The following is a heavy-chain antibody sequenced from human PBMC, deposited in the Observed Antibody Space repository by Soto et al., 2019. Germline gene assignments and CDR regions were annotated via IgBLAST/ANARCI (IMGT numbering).Heavy chain of an antibody. Sequence: PGGSMRLPCAASGFTISSYDMGWVRQAPGKTLEWISLIRGSGGATFYADSVKGRFTISRDNSKNTLYLQMNSLRAEDTAVYYCAKDSNPCGYYDSSGYQIFDAFDIWGQGTMVTVSS. J-gene: IGHJ3*02. CDR3: AKDSNPCGYYDSSGYQIFDAFDI. CDR1: GFTISSYD. D-gene: IGHD3-22*01. CDR2: IRGSGGAT. V-gene: IGHV3-23*01.